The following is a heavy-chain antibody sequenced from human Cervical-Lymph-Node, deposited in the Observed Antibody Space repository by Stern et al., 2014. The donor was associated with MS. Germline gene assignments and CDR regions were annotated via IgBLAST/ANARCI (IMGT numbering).Heavy chain of an antibody. CDR1: GFTFSSYS. D-gene: IGHD5-12*01. CDR3: ARDRVATTRGWFDP. V-gene: IGHV3-21*01. CDR2: ISSSSSYI. J-gene: IGHJ5*02. Sequence: EDQLVESGGGLVKPGGSLRLSCAASGFTFSSYSMNWVRQAPGKGLEWVSSISSSSSYIYYADSVKGRFTISRDNAKNSLYLQMNSLRAEDTAVYYCARDRVATTRGWFDPWGQGTLVTVSS.